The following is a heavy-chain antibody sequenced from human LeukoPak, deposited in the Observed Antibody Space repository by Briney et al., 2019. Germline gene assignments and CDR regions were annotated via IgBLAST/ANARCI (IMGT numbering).Heavy chain of an antibody. V-gene: IGHV1-8*01. Sequence: GASVKVSCKASGYTFTSYDINWLRQASRQGLEWMGWMNPNSGNTGYAQKFQGRFTMTWDTSISTAYMELSSLRSDDTAVYYCAREYRHQPDWGQGTLVTVSS. D-gene: IGHD5-12*01. CDR3: AREYRHQPD. J-gene: IGHJ4*02. CDR1: GYTFTSYD. CDR2: MNPNSGNT.